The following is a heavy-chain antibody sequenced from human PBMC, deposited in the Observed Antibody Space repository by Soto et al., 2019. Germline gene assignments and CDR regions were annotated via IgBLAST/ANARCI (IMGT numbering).Heavy chain of an antibody. CDR2: IYYSGST. V-gene: IGHV4-31*03. CDR3: ARASGYSSSWYLDY. J-gene: IGHJ4*02. Sequence: SDTLSITCTVSSGSISSGGDYGILNRQHPGKGLEWIGYIYYSGSTYYNPSLKSRVTISVDTSKNQFSMKLSSVTAADTAVYYCARASGYSSSWYLDYWGQGTLVTVSS. CDR1: SGSISSGGDY. D-gene: IGHD6-13*01.